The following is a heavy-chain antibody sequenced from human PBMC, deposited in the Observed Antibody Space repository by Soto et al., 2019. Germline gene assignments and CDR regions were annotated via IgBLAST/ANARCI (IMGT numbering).Heavy chain of an antibody. V-gene: IGHV1-2*02. CDR1: GYTFIDYF. CDR3: VRGLKWRDLDY. CDR2: VNPDSSAP. Sequence: ASVKVSCKASGYTFIDYFIQWVRQAPGQGLEWMGWVNPDSSAPTYAQKFQVSVTKNNDTSMRTAYMDLITLRSDDTSIYYCVRGLKWRDLDYWGQGTPVTVSS. J-gene: IGHJ4*02. D-gene: IGHD2-15*01.